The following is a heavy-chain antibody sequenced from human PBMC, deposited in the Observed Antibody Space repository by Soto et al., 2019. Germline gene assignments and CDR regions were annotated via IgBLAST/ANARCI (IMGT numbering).Heavy chain of an antibody. CDR1: GGTFSSYA. D-gene: IGHD4-17*01. V-gene: IGHV1-69*13. CDR2: IIPIFGTA. CDR3: ARDDYGDYLFDY. J-gene: IGHJ4*02. Sequence: EASVKVSCKASGGTFSSYAISWVRQAPGQGLEWMGGIIPIFGTANYAQKFQGRVTITADESTSTAYMELSSLRSEDTAVYYCARDDYGDYLFDYWGQGTLVTVSS.